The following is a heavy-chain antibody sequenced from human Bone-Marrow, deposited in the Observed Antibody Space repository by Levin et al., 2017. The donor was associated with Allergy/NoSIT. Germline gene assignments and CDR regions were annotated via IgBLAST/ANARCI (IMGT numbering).Heavy chain of an antibody. Sequence: PLASVKVSCKASGYTFTSYGISWVRQAPGQGLEWMGWISAYNGNTNYAQKLQGRVTMTTDTSTSTAYMELRSLRSDDTAVYYCARAEGGTSGGPLMDVWGQGTTVTVSS. CDR2: ISAYNGNT. CDR3: ARAEGGTSGGPLMDV. CDR1: GYTFTSYG. J-gene: IGHJ6*02. V-gene: IGHV1-18*01. D-gene: IGHD2-15*01.